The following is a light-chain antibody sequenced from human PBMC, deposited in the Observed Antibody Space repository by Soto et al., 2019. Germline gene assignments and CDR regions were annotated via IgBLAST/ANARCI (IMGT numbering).Light chain of an antibody. CDR1: QSVSSY. J-gene: IGKJ5*01. V-gene: IGKV3-11*01. CDR2: DAS. CDR3: QQRSNSPPWIT. Sequence: EIVLTQSPATVSFSPWERATLSCSASQSVSSYLAWYQQKPGQAPRLLIYDASNRATGIPAKFSGSGSGTDFTLTISSLEPEDSAVYYCQQRSNSPPWITFGQGTRLEIK.